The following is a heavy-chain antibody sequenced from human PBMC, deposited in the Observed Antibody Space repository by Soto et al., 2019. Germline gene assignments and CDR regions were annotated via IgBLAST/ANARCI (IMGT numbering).Heavy chain of an antibody. CDR3: ARSPNRGWSYGYSFDY. Sequence: SETLSLTCTVSGDSISSTSYYWGWIRQPPGKGLEWIGSIHYSGSTYYNPSLKSRVTISVDTSKNQFSLKLSSVTAADTAVYYCARSPNRGWSYGYSFDYWGQGTLVTVSS. CDR2: IHYSGST. CDR1: GDSISSTSYY. V-gene: IGHV4-39*01. D-gene: IGHD3-16*01. J-gene: IGHJ4*02.